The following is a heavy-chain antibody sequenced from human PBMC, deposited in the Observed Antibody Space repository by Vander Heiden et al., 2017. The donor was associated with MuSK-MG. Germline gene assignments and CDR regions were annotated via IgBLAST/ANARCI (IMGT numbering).Heavy chain of an antibody. V-gene: IGHV4-39*01. J-gene: IGHJ4*02. CDR3: ARITVHYDYVLGSYRYTSPLYYFDY. D-gene: IGHD3-16*02. Sequence: QLQLQESGPGLVTPSETLSLTCTVSGGSISSSSYYWGWIRQPPGKGLEWIGSIYYSGSTYYNPSLKSRVTISVDTSKNQFSLKLSSVTAADTAVYYCARITVHYDYVLGSYRYTSPLYYFDYWGQGTLVTVSS. CDR1: GGSISSSSYY. CDR2: IYYSGST.